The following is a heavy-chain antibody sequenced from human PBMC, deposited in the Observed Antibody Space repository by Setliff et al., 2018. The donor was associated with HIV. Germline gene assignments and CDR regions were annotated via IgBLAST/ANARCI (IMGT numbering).Heavy chain of an antibody. CDR3: AKGGRQWLVPGFDP. D-gene: IGHD6-19*01. CDR2: ISGSGGST. CDR1: GFTFSSYA. Sequence: GGSLRLSCAASGFTFSSYAMSWVRQAPGKGLEWVSAISGSGGSTYYADSVKGRFTISRDNSKNTLYLQINSLRAEDTAVYYCAKGGRQWLVPGFDPWGQGTLVTVSS. V-gene: IGHV3-23*01. J-gene: IGHJ5*02.